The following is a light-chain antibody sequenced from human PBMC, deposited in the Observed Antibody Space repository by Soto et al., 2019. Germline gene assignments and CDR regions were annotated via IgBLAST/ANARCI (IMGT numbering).Light chain of an antibody. Sequence: EIVLTQSPGTLSLSPGERATLSCRASQSVSSSYLAWYQQKPGQAPRLLISGASSRATGIPDRFSGSGSGTDSTLTISRLEPEDFAVYYCQQYGSSPRFTFGPGTKVDIK. CDR2: GAS. J-gene: IGKJ3*01. V-gene: IGKV3-20*01. CDR1: QSVSSSY. CDR3: QQYGSSPRFT.